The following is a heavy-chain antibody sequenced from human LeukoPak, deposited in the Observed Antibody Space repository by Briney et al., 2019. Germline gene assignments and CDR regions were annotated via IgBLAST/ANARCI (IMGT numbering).Heavy chain of an antibody. V-gene: IGHV3-30*01. J-gene: IGHJ5*02. CDR1: GFTFSSYA. CDR3: ASTNYYDSSGYLRFDP. Sequence: PGGALILSCAASGFTFSSYAMHWVRQAPGKGLEWVAVISYDGSNKYYADSVKGRFTISRDNSKNTLYLQMNSLRAEDTAVYYCASTNYYDSSGYLRFDPWGQGTLVTVSS. CDR2: ISYDGSNK. D-gene: IGHD3-22*01.